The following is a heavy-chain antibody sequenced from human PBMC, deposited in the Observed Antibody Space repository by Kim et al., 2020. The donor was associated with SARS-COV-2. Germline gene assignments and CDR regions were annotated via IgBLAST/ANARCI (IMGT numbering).Heavy chain of an antibody. Sequence: GGSLRLSCAASGFTFSSYSMNWVRQAPGKGLEWVSYISSSSSTIYYADSVKGRFTISRDNAKNSLYLQMNSLRDEDTAVYYCARTYYDFWSGYPPGPYYYGVDVGGKGTTVTVSS. V-gene: IGHV3-48*02. D-gene: IGHD3-3*01. CDR1: GFTFSSYS. CDR3: ARTYYDFWSGYPPGPYYYGVDV. J-gene: IGHJ6*04. CDR2: ISSSSSTI.